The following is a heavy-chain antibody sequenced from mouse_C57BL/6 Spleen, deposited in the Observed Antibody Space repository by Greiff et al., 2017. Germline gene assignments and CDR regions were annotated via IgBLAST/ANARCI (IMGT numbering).Heavy chain of an antibody. Sequence: QVQLQQPGTELVKPGASVKLSCKASGYTFTSYWMDWVKQRPGQGLEWIGNINPSNGGTNYNEKFKSKATLTVDKSSSTAYMQLRSLKSEDSAVYYCARYYYSNPFDYWGQGTTLTVSS. CDR3: ARYYYSNPFDY. D-gene: IGHD2-5*01. CDR1: GYTFTSYW. V-gene: IGHV1-53*01. CDR2: INPSNGGT. J-gene: IGHJ2*01.